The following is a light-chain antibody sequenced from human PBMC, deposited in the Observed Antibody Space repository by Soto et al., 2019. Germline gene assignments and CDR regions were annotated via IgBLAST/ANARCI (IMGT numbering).Light chain of an antibody. V-gene: IGKV3-15*01. CDR2: GAS. CDR3: QQYNNWPRT. J-gene: IGKJ1*01. CDR1: QSVSNN. Sequence: EIVMTQSPATLSVSPGERATLSCRASQSVSNNLAWYQQKPGQAPRLLIYGASTRATGIPARFSGSGSGTEFTLPLRSLQSEDFALYYCQQYNNWPRTFGQGTKVDIK.